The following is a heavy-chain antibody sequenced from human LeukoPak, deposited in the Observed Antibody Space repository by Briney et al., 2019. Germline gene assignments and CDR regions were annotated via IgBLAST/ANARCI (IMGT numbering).Heavy chain of an antibody. J-gene: IGHJ4*02. CDR3: ARDLRYSYGQDY. D-gene: IGHD5-18*01. V-gene: IGHV3-48*02. CDR2: ISSSSTTI. CDR1: GFTFSSYS. Sequence: PGGSLRLSCAASGFTFSSYSMNWVRQAPGKGLEWVSYISSSSTTIYYADSVKGRFTISRDNAKNSLCLQMNSLRDEDTAVYYCARDLRYSYGQDYWGQGTLVTVSS.